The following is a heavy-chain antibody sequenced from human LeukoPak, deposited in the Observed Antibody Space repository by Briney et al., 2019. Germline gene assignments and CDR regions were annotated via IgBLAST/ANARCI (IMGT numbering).Heavy chain of an antibody. CDR3: ASQNSEYCSGGSRPTGLIFDY. D-gene: IGHD2-15*01. CDR2: INHSGST. CDR1: GGSFSGYY. V-gene: IGHV4-34*01. Sequence: PSETLSLTCAVYGGSFSGYYWSWIRQPPGEGLEWIGEINHSGSTNYNPFLKSRVTISVDTSKNQFSLKLSSVTAADTAVYYCASQNSEYCSGGSRPTGLIFDYWGQGTLVTVSS. J-gene: IGHJ4*02.